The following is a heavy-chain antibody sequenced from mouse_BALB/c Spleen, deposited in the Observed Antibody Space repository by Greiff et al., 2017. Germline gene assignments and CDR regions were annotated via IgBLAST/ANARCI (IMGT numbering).Heavy chain of an antibody. V-gene: IGHV2-9*02. Sequence: QVQLQQSGPGLVAPSQSLSITCTVSGFSLTSYGVHWVRQPPGKGLELLGVIWAGGSTNYNSALMSRLSISKDNSKSQVFLKMNSLQNDDTAMYYCARAGGGNYVKGAMDYWGQGTSVTVSS. CDR2: IWAGGST. CDR3: ARAGGGNYVKGAMDY. CDR1: GFSLTSYG. D-gene: IGHD2-1*01. J-gene: IGHJ4*01.